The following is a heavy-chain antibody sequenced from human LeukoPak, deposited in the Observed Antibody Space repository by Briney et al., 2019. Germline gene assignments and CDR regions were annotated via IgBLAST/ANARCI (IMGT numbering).Heavy chain of an antibody. CDR2: IYYSGST. CDR1: GGSISSGGYY. CDR3: AREAMIVVVTPGWFDP. J-gene: IGHJ5*02. D-gene: IGHD3-22*01. V-gene: IGHV4-31*03. Sequence: PSETLSLTCTVSGGSISSGGYYWSWIRQHPGKGLEWIGYIYYSGSTYYNPSLKSRVTISVDTSKNQFSLKLSSVTAAGTAVYYCAREAMIVVVTPGWFDPWGQGTLVTVSS.